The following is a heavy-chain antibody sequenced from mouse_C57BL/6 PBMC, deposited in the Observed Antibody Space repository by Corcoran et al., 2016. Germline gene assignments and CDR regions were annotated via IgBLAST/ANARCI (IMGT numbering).Heavy chain of an antibody. CDR3: ARESSIYYDYDY. CDR2: ISYDGSN. D-gene: IGHD2-4*01. J-gene: IGHJ2*01. CDR1: GYSITSGYY. Sequence: DVQLQESGPGLVKPSQSLSLTCSVTGYSITSGYYWNWIRQFPGNKLEWMGYISYDGSNNYNPSLKNRISITRDTSKNQFFLKLNSVTTEDTATYYCARESSIYYDYDYWGQGTTLTVSS. V-gene: IGHV3-6*01.